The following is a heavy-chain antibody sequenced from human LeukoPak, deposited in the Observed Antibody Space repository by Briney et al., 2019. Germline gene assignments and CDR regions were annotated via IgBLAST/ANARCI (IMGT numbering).Heavy chain of an antibody. D-gene: IGHD3-16*01. J-gene: IGHJ6*02. V-gene: IGHV3-7*03. CDR3: ARGGGLDV. Sequence: HPGGSLRLSCAASGFTFSSYWMNRARQAPGKGLEWVASINHMNYYVDSVKGRFTISRDNAKNSLYPQMSNLRAEDTAVYFCARGGGLDVWGQGATVTVSS. CDR2: INHMN. CDR1: GFTFSSYW.